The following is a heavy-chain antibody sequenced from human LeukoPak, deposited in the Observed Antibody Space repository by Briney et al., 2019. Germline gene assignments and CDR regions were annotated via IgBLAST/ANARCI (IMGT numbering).Heavy chain of an antibody. CDR3: ARGALKAVAGPFDY. Sequence: SETLSLTCAVYGGSFSGYYWSWIRQPPGKGLEWIGEINHSGSTNYNPSLKSRVTISVDTSKNQFSLKLSSVTAADTAVYYCARGALKAVAGPFDYWGQEPWSPSPQ. D-gene: IGHD6-19*01. J-gene: IGHJ5*01. CDR1: GGSFSGYY. V-gene: IGHV4-34*01. CDR2: INHSGST.